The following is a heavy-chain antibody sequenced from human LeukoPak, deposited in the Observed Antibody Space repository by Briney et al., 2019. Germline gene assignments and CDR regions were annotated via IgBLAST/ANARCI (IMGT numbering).Heavy chain of an antibody. CDR1: GYTFTSYD. Sequence: ASVKVSCKASGYTFTSYDINWVRQAPGQGLEWMGWMNPNSGNTGYAQKFQGRVTMTRNTSISTAYMELSSLRSEDTAVYYCASGLDVFGVVYYYYMDVWGKGTTVTVSS. J-gene: IGHJ6*03. CDR2: MNPNSGNT. V-gene: IGHV1-8*01. D-gene: IGHD3-3*01. CDR3: ASGLDVFGVVYYYYMDV.